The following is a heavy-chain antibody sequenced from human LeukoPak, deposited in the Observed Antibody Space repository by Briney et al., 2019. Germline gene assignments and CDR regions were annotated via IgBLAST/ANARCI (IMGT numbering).Heavy chain of an antibody. J-gene: IGHJ4*02. CDR2: IYSSGST. CDR1: GFTVSNNF. D-gene: IGHD6-19*01. V-gene: IGHV3-53*01. CDR3: ARDPSTPSGWPDTYFDY. Sequence: PGGSLRLSCAASGFTVSNNFVGWVRQAPGKGLDWVSIIYSSGSTYYADSVKGRFTISRDNSKNTVFLQMSSLRADDTAMYYCARDPSTPSGWPDTYFDYWGQGTLVTVSS.